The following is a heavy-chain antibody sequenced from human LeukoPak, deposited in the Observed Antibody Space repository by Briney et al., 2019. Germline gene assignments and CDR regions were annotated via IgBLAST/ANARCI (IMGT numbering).Heavy chain of an antibody. CDR2: ISAYNGNT. CDR3: ARALRGVVAAVDYYGMDV. Sequence: GASVKVSCKASGYTFTSYGISWVRQAPGQGLEWMGWISAYNGNTNYAQKLQGRVTMTTDTSTSTAYMELRSLSSDDTAVYYCARALRGVVAAVDYYGMDVWGQGTTVTVSS. CDR1: GYTFTSYG. V-gene: IGHV1-18*01. D-gene: IGHD2-15*01. J-gene: IGHJ6*02.